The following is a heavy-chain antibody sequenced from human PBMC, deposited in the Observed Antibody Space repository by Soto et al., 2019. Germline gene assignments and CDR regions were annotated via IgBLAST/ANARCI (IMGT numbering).Heavy chain of an antibody. D-gene: IGHD6-19*01. J-gene: IGHJ3*02. CDR1: GGSISSYY. CDR3: ARPGWRLAPYDAFDI. Sequence: QVQLQESGPGLVKPSETLSLTCTVSGGSISSYYWSWIRQPPGKGLEWIGYIYYSGSTNYNPSLKSRVTISLDTSKNQLALKLSSVTAADTAVYYCARPGWRLAPYDAFDIWGQGTMVTVSS. CDR2: IYYSGST. V-gene: IGHV4-59*01.